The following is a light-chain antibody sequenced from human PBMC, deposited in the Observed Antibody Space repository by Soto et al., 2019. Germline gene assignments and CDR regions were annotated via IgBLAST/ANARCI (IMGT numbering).Light chain of an antibody. Sequence: QSALTQPRSVSGSPGQSVTISCTGTSSDVGGYNYVSWYRQHPGKAPKLMIYDVSKRPSGVPDRFSGSKSGNTASLTISGPQAEDEADYSCCSYAGSYTWVFVTGTKVTVL. CDR3: CSYAGSYTWV. J-gene: IGLJ1*01. CDR2: DVS. CDR1: SSDVGGYNY. V-gene: IGLV2-11*01.